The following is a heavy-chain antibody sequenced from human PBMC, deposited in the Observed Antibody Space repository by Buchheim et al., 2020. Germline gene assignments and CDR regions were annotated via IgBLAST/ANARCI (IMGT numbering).Heavy chain of an antibody. J-gene: IGHJ6*02. V-gene: IGHV3-30-3*01. CDR2: ISYDGTNK. CDR3: ARDRNYYGSGSPYYGMDV. CDR1: GFTFSSYA. Sequence: QVQLVESGGGLVQPGRSLRLSCAASGFTFSSYAMHWVRQAPGKGLEWVAVISYDGTNKYYADSVKGRFTISRANSKNTLYLQMNSLRAEDTAVYYCARDRNYYGSGSPYYGMDVWGQETT. D-gene: IGHD3-10*01.